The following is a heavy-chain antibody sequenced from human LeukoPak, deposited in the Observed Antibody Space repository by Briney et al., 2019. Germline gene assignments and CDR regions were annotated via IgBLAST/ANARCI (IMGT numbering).Heavy chain of an antibody. D-gene: IGHD2-21*02. Sequence: KPSETLSLTCTVSGGSISSYYWSWIRQPPGKGLEWIGYIYYSGSTNYNPSLKSRVTISVDTSKNQFSLKLSSVTAADTAVYYCAGSLDVTGGIDYWGQGTLVTVSS. CDR1: GGSISSYY. V-gene: IGHV4-59*08. J-gene: IGHJ4*02. CDR2: IYYSGST. CDR3: AGSLDVTGGIDY.